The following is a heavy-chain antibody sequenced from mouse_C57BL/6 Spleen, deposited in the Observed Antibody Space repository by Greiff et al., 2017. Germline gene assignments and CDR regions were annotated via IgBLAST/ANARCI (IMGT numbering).Heavy chain of an antibody. D-gene: IGHD1-1*01. Sequence: VQLQQSGPELVKPGASVKISCKASGYTFTDYYMNWVKQSHGKSLEWIGDINPNNGGTSYNQKFKGKATLTVDKSSSTAYMELRSLTSEYSAVDYCATYYYGSRALGYWGQGTTLTVSS. CDR1: GYTFTDYY. CDR2: INPNNGGT. J-gene: IGHJ2*01. V-gene: IGHV1-26*01. CDR3: ATYYYGSRALGY.